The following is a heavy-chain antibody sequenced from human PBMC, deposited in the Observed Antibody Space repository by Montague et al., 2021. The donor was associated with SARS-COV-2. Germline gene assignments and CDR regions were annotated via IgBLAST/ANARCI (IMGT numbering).Heavy chain of an antibody. CDR1: GGSFSGYY. Sequence: SETLSLTCAVYGGSFSGYYWSWIRQPPGKGLEWIGEINHSGSTNYNPSLKSRVTISADTSKNQFSLKLSSVTAADTAVYYCARHKKRLWFGELLFDYWGQGTLVTVSS. CDR3: ARHKKRLWFGELLFDY. J-gene: IGHJ4*02. V-gene: IGHV4-34*01. D-gene: IGHD3-10*01. CDR2: INHSGST.